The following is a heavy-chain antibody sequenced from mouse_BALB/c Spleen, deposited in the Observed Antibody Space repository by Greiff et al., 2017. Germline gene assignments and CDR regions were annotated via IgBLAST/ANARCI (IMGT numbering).Heavy chain of an antibody. CDR3: ARSSIGGSGFDY. D-gene: IGHD1-1*02. CDR1: GFSLSRYS. Sequence: QVHVKQSGPGLVAPSQSLSITCTVSGFSLSRYSVHWVRQPPGKGLEWLGMIWGGGSTDYNSALKSRLSISKDNSKSQVFLKMNSLQTDDTAMYYGARSSIGGSGFDYWGQGTTLTVSS. CDR2: IWGGGST. J-gene: IGHJ2*01. V-gene: IGHV2-6-4*01.